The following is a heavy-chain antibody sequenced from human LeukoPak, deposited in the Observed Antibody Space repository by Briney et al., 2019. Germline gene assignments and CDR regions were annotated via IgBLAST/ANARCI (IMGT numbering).Heavy chain of an antibody. CDR3: ARGRGADYGGNSGYFDY. D-gene: IGHD4-23*01. CDR1: GFTFSGFG. Sequence: KSLRLSCAASGFTFSGFGMHWVRQAPGKGLEWVAVIWYDGSNKYYADSVKGRFTISRDNPKNTLYVQMNSLRAEDTAVYYCARGRGADYGGNSGYFDYWGQGTLVTVSS. J-gene: IGHJ4*02. CDR2: IWYDGSNK. V-gene: IGHV3-33*01.